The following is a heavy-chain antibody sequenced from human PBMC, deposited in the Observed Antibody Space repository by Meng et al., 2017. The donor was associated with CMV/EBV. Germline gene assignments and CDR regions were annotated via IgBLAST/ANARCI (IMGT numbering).Heavy chain of an antibody. CDR2: IYSGGST. CDR3: ARDHSGPLSH. D-gene: IGHD1-1*01. CDR1: GVTVSSNY. V-gene: IGHV3-66*01. J-gene: IGHJ4*02. Sequence: VPLAGCGGGLGQPGGSLSRSCAASGVTVSSNYMSWVRQAPGKGLEWVSVIYSGGSTYYADSVKGRFTISRDNSKNTLYLQMNSLRAEDTAVYYCARDHSGPLSHWGQGTLVTVSS.